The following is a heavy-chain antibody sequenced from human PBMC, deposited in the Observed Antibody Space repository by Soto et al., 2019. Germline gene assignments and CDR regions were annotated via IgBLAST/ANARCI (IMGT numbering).Heavy chain of an antibody. D-gene: IGHD5-18*01. CDR1: GVTASSNS. CDR3: ARHGYNYGGGYFDY. V-gene: IGHV3-66*04. J-gene: IGHJ4*02. Sequence: EVQLVESGGGLVKPGGSLSLSFAALGVTASSNSMSGVRQAPGKGLEWVSVIYSGGSTYYADSVKGRFTISRDNSKNTLYLQMNSLRAEDTAVYYCARHGYNYGGGYFDYWGQGTLVTVSS. CDR2: IYSGGST.